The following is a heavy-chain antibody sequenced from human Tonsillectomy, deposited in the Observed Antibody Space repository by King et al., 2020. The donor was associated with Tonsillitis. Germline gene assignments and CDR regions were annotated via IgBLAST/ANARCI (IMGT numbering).Heavy chain of an antibody. J-gene: IGHJ6*02. CDR2: ISFDGDNK. Sequence: QLVQSGGGVVQPGRSLRLTCAASGFTFRSYAMHWVRQAPGKGLEWVAAISFDGDNKDYADSGKGRFTISRDNSKNTLFLQMNSLRAEDTAVYYCARRDGALDYYYYGLDVWGQGITVTVSS. CDR3: ARRDGALDYYYYGLDV. D-gene: IGHD4-17*01. CDR1: GFTFRSYA. V-gene: IGHV3-30-3*01.